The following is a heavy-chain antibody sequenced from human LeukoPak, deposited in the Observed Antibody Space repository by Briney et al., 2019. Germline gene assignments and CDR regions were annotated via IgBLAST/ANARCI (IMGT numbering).Heavy chain of an antibody. CDR1: GYTFTGYY. CDR3: ARHDYGDYVGYFDY. CDR2: INPNSGGT. D-gene: IGHD4-17*01. Sequence: ASVKVSCKASGYTFTGYYMHWVRQAPEQGLEWMGWINPNSGGTNYAQKFQGRVTMTRDTSISTAYMELSRLRSDDTAVYYCARHDYGDYVGYFDYWGQGTLVTVSS. V-gene: IGHV1-2*02. J-gene: IGHJ4*02.